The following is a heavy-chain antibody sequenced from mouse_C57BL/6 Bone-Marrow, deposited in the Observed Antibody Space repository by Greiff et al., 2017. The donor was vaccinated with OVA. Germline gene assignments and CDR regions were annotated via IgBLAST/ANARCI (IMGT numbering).Heavy chain of an antibody. D-gene: IGHD2-3*01. Sequence: VQLQQPGAELVMPGASVKLSCKASGYTFTSYWMHWVKQRPGQGLEWIGEIDPSDSYTNYNQKFKGKSTLTVDKSSSTAYMPLSSLTSEDSAVYYCARMGYYPYAMDYWGQGTSVTVSS. CDR1: GYTFTSYW. CDR3: ARMGYYPYAMDY. CDR2: IDPSDSYT. J-gene: IGHJ4*01. V-gene: IGHV1-69*01.